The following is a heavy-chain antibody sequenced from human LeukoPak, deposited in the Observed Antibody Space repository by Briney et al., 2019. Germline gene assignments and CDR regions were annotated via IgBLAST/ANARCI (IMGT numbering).Heavy chain of an antibody. V-gene: IGHV3-21*01. CDR2: ISSSSSYI. J-gene: IGHJ4*02. Sequence: GGSLRLSCAASGFTFSSYSMTWVRQAPGKGLEWVSSISSSSSYIYYADSVKGRFTISRDNAKNSLYLQMNSLRAEDTAVYYCARERYSYGLFDYWGQGTLVTVSS. CDR3: ARERYSYGLFDY. D-gene: IGHD5-18*01. CDR1: GFTFSSYS.